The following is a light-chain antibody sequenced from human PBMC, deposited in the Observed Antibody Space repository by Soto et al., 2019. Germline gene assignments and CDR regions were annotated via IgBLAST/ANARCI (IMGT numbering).Light chain of an antibody. Sequence: EIVLTQSPGTLSLSPGETATLSCRASQTVNSDYLAWFQQRPGQAHRLLIFATSRRATDIPDRFSGSGSGTDFTLTISRLEPEDFAVYYCQQYGSSPKTFGQGTKVDI. V-gene: IGKV3-20*01. CDR2: ATS. J-gene: IGKJ1*01. CDR3: QQYGSSPKT. CDR1: QTVNSDY.